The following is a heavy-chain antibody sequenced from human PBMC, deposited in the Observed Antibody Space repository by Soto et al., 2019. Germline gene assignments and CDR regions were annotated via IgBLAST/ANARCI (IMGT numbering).Heavy chain of an antibody. CDR3: AKDTDGVIFGLATDY. V-gene: IGHV3-23*01. D-gene: IGHD3-3*01. J-gene: IGHJ4*02. CDR2: ISGSGGST. CDR1: GFTFSSYA. Sequence: PGGSLRLSCAASGFTFSSYAMSWVRQAPGKGLEWVSAISGSGGSTYYADSVKGRFTISRDNSKNTLYLQMNSLRAEDTAVYYCAKDTDGVIFGLATDYWGEGTLVTVSS.